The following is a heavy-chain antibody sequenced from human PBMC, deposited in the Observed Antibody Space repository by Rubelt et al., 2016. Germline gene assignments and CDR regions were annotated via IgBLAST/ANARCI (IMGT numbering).Heavy chain of an antibody. D-gene: IGHD6-6*01. V-gene: IGHV5-10-1*01. Sequence: ISWVRQIPGKGLEWMGRIDPSDSYTNYSPSFQGHVTISADKSLSTAYLQWSSLKASDTAMYYCARRYSSSRSYYYGMDVWGQGTTVTVSS. CDR3: ARRYSSSRSYYYGMDV. J-gene: IGHJ6*02. CDR2: IDPSDSYT.